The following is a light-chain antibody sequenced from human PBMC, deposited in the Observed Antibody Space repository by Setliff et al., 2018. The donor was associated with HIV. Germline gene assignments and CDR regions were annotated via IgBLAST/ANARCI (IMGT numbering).Light chain of an antibody. CDR1: SSDVGSYNL. CDR2: EVA. CDR3: CSFTSSNTYV. J-gene: IGLJ1*01. V-gene: IGLV2-23*02. Sequence: QSALTQPASVSGSPGQSITISCTGTSSDVGSYNLVSWYQQHPGKAPKLMIYEVAKRPSGVSNRFSGSKSGNTASLTISGLQAEDEADYYCCSFTSSNTYVFGTGTKV.